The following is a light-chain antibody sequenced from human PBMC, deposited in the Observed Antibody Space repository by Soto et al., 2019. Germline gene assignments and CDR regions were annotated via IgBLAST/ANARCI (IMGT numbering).Light chain of an antibody. CDR2: DAS. CDR3: QQRSSNWRWT. V-gene: IGKV3-11*01. Sequence: DIVLKQSPGTLSLSPGEIATLSCRASQSVRNLLGWYQQKPGQAPRLHIYDASNRAAGIPARFSGSGSGTDFTLTISNLEPEDFAVYYCQQRSSNWRWTFGQGTKVDIK. J-gene: IGKJ1*01. CDR1: QSVRNL.